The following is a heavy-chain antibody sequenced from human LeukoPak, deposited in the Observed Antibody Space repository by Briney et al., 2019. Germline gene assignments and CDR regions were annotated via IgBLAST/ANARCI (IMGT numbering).Heavy chain of an antibody. CDR3: ARGRGLNYYYYYYMDV. V-gene: IGHV4-34*01. CDR2: INHSGSN. CDR1: GGSFSGYY. J-gene: IGHJ6*03. Sequence: SETLSLTCAVYGGSFSGYYWSWIRQPPGKGLEWIGEINHSGSNNYNPSLKSRVTISVDTSKNQFSLKLSSVTAADTAVYYCARGRGLNYYYYYYMDVWGEGTTVTVSS. D-gene: IGHD3-10*01.